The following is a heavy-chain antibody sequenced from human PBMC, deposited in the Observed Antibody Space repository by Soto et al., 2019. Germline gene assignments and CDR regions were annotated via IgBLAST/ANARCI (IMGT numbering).Heavy chain of an antibody. CDR2: ISHSGST. CDR3: PTLRACGDSSWPFDL. Sequence: PSETLSLTCAVSGYSISSGYYWGWIRQPPGKGLEWIGSISHSGSTYYNPSLKSRVTISVDTSKKQFSLKLTSVTAADTAVYYSPTLRACGDSSWPFDLWGQRILITVSS. J-gene: IGHJ4*02. D-gene: IGHD6-13*01. CDR1: GYSISSGYY. V-gene: IGHV4-38-2*01.